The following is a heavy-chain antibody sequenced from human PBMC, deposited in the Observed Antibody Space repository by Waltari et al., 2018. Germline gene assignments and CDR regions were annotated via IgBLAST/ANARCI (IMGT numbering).Heavy chain of an antibody. CDR1: GFTFSSYA. CDR3: ANCEGIAAAGGGY. J-gene: IGHJ4*02. Sequence: EVQLLESGGGLVKPGGSLRLSCAASGFTFSSYAMRWDGQAPGKGLEGVSAISGRGGSTSYADSCRGRFTISGDNSKNTLYLQMNSSRAEDAAVYYCANCEGIAAAGGGYWGQGTLVTVSS. V-gene: IGHV3-23*01. D-gene: IGHD6-13*01. CDR2: ISGRGGST.